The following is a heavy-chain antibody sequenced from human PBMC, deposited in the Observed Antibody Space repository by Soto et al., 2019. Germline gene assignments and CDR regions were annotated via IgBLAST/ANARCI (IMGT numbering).Heavy chain of an antibody. CDR1: GFTFSSYG. CDR2: IW. Sequence: QVQLVESGGGVVQPGRSLRLSCAASGFTFSSYGMHWVRQAPGKGLEWVAVIWSDSVKGRFTISRDNSKNTLYLQMNSLRAEDTAVYYWARGDYYDSSGYAPADYWGQGTLVTVSS. V-gene: IGHV3-33*01. CDR3: ARGDYYDSSGYAPADY. D-gene: IGHD3-22*01. J-gene: IGHJ4*02.